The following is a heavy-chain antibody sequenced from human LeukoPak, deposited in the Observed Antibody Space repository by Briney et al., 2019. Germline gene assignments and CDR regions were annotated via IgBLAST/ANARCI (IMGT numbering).Heavy chain of an antibody. D-gene: IGHD3-22*01. CDR3: ATLGHYYDSSGYY. J-gene: IGHJ4*02. CDR1: RFTFSSYS. CDR2: ISSSSSYI. Sequence: GGSLRLSCTASRFTFSSYSMNWVPQAPGKALKSVSSISSSSSYIYYANSAKGRFTISRDNAKTSLYLQMNSLRAGDTAVYYCATLGHYYDSSGYYWGQGTLVTVSS. V-gene: IGHV3-21*01.